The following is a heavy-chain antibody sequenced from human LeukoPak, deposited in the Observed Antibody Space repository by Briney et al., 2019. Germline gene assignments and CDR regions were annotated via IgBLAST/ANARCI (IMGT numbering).Heavy chain of an antibody. Sequence: PSETLSLTCTVSGGSISSYYWSWIRQPPGKGLEGMGYIYYSGSTNYNPSLKSRVTISVDTSKNQFSLKLSSVTAADTAVYYCAREGRMTTETYDAFDIWGQGTMVTVSS. D-gene: IGHD4-17*01. CDR1: GGSISSYY. V-gene: IGHV4-59*01. CDR2: IYYSGST. CDR3: AREGRMTTETYDAFDI. J-gene: IGHJ3*02.